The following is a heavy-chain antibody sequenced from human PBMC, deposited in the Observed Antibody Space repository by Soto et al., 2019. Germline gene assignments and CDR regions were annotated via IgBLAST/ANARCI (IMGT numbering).Heavy chain of an antibody. J-gene: IGHJ4*02. CDR1: GNTFTYRY. Sequence: QMQLVQSGAEVTKPGSTVTVSCKALGNTFTYRYLHWVRQAPGQALEWMGWITPFRGDGHYAQKFQDRVTITRDRSINTAYMRMRSLRSEATAMYYCASGGAGSGPFTWELPDHWGQGPLVTVSS. CDR2: ITPFRGDG. D-gene: IGHD1-26*01. CDR3: ASGGAGSGPFTWELPDH. V-gene: IGHV1-45*02.